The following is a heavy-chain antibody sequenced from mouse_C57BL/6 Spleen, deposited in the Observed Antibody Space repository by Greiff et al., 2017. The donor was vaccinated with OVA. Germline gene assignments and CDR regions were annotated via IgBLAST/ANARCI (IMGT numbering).Heavy chain of an antibody. CDR2: IDPENGDT. CDR1: GFNIKDDY. D-gene: IGHD2-2*01. CDR3: TTYGYGAMDY. V-gene: IGHV14-4*01. J-gene: IGHJ4*01. Sequence: VHVKQSGAELVRPGASVKLSCTASGFNIKDDYMHWVKQRPEQGLEWIGWIDPENGDTEYASKFQGKATITADTSSNTAYLQLSSLTSEDTAVYYCTTYGYGAMDYWGQGTSVTVSS.